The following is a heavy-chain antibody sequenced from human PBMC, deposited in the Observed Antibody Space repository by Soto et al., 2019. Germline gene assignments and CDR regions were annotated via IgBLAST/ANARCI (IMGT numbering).Heavy chain of an antibody. J-gene: IGHJ6*02. V-gene: IGHV1-2*02. CDR2: INPNSGGT. CDR3: ARDWRGYCSGGSCPKDYYYGMDV. D-gene: IGHD2-15*01. CDR1: GYTFTGYY. Sequence: ASVKVSCKAPGYTFTGYYMHWVRQAPGQGLEWMGWINPNSGGTNYAQKFQGRVTMTRDTSISTAYMELSRLRSDDTAVYYCARDWRGYCSGGSCPKDYYYGMDVWGQGTTVTVSS.